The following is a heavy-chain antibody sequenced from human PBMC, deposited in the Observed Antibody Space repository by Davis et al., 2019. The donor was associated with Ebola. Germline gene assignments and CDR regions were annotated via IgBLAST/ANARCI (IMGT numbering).Heavy chain of an antibody. D-gene: IGHD2-21*02. Sequence: MPGGSLRLSCAVYGGSFSGYYWSWIRQPPGKGLEWIGEINHSGSTNYNPSLKSRVAVSVDTSKNQFSLKLSSVTAADTAVYYCARGQLTSNIVVVTASHFDSWGRGTLVTVSS. CDR3: ARGQLTSNIVVVTASHFDS. CDR1: GGSFSGYY. V-gene: IGHV4-34*01. J-gene: IGHJ4*02. CDR2: INHSGST.